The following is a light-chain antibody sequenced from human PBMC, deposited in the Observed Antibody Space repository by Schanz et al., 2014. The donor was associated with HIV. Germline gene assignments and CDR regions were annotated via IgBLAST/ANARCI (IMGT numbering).Light chain of an antibody. J-gene: IGKJ2*01. CDR3: QRYNSFSHT. CDR2: WSS. Sequence: DIVMTQSPDSLAVSLGERATISCKSSQSLLHPSDNQHHLGWYQQKTGQPPTLLIYWSSTRVSGVPDRFSGSRSGTDFTLTISSLQPDDFATYYCQRYNSFSHTFGQGTKLDIK. V-gene: IGKV4-1*01. CDR1: QSLLHPSDNQHH.